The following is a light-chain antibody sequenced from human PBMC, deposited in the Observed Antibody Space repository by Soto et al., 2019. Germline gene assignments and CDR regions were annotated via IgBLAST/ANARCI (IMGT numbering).Light chain of an antibody. CDR2: GAS. Sequence: EVVMTQSPATMSVSPGERVTLSCSASHSVNDNIAWYQQRPGQAPRLLILGASTRATGTPARFSGSGSGTECTLTISSLQSEDFADDYCQQYDNWPRTVGGGTKVDIK. V-gene: IGKV3-15*01. CDR1: HSVNDN. J-gene: IGKJ4*02. CDR3: QQYDNWPRT.